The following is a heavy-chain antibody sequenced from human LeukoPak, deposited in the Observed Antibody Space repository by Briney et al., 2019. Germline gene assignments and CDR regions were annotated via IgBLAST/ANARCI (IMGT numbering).Heavy chain of an antibody. J-gene: IGHJ6*02. CDR1: GFTFSSYW. D-gene: IGHD6-19*01. Sequence: QTGGSLRLSCAASGFTFSSYWMSWVRQAPGKGPEWVANIKQDGGEKYYVDSVKGRFTISRDKAKNSLYLQMNSLRAEDTAVYYRARSSKAESTRYSSGWYSGPPYYYGMDVWGQGTTVTVSS. V-gene: IGHV3-7*05. CDR2: IKQDGGEK. CDR3: ARSSKAESTRYSSGWYSGPPYYYGMDV.